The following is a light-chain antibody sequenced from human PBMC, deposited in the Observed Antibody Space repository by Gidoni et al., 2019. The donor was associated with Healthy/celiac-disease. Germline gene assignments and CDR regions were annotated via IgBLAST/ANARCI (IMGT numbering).Light chain of an antibody. Sequence: LQMPQSPSTLSASVGARVTITCRASQSISSWLAWYQQKPGKAPKLLIYKASSLESGVPSRFSGSGSGTEFTLTISSLQPDDFATYYCQQYNSYPWTFGQGTKVEIK. CDR1: QSISSW. CDR2: KAS. J-gene: IGKJ1*01. CDR3: QQYNSYPWT. V-gene: IGKV1-5*03.